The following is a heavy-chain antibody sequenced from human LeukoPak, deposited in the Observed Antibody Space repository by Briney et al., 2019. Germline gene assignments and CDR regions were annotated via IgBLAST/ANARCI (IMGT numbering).Heavy chain of an antibody. V-gene: IGHV1-8*03. CDR3: ATGSIAPSPPYWYFDL. J-gene: IGHJ2*01. CDR1: GYTFTSYD. CDR2: MNPNSGNT. D-gene: IGHD2/OR15-2a*01. Sequence: GASVKVSCKASGYTFTSYDINWVRQATGQGLEWMGWMNPNSGNTGYAQKFQGRVTITRNTSISTAYMELSSLRSEDTAVYYCATGSIAPSPPYWYFDLWGRGTLVTVSS.